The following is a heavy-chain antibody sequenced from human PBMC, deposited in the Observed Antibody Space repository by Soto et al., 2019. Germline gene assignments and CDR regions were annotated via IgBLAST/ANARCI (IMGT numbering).Heavy chain of an antibody. CDR1: GGTFSSYT. CDR3: ARKYGDDAFDI. V-gene: IGHV1-69*02. CDR2: IIPILGIA. J-gene: IGHJ3*02. Sequence: QVQLVQSGAEVKKPGSSVKVSCKASGGTFSSYTISWVRQAPGQGLEWMGRIIPILGIANYAQKFQGRVKITADKSTSTAYMELSSLRSEDTAVYYCARKYGDDAFDIWGQGTMVTVSS. D-gene: IGHD4-17*01.